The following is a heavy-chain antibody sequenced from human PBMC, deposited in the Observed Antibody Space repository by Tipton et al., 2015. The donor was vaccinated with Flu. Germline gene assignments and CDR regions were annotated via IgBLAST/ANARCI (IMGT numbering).Heavy chain of an antibody. V-gene: IGHV3-23*01. CDR2: ISGSGGST. J-gene: IGHJ6*02. Sequence: SLRLSCAASGFTFSSYAMSWVRQAPGKGLEWVSAISGSGGSTYYADSVKGRFTISRDNSKNTLYLQMNSLRAEDTAVYYCAKPMSLEVWGSHRYVSENPYYCYYGMDVWGQGTTVTVSS. CDR3: AKPMSLEVWGSHRYVSENPYYCYYGMDV. D-gene: IGHD3-16*02. CDR1: GFTFSSYA.